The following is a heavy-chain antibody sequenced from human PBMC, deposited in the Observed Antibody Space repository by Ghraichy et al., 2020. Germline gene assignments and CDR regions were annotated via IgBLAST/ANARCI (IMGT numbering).Heavy chain of an antibody. CDR2: IYSGGST. J-gene: IGHJ6*02. CDR1: GFTVSSNY. CDR3: ARHAVLRYFDWLTGMDV. Sequence: GGSLRLSCAASGFTVSSNYMSWVRQAPGKGLEWVSVIYSGGSTYYADSLKGRFTIYRDNSKNTLYLQMNNLKAEDTAVYYCARHAVLRYFDWLTGMDVWGQGTTVTVSS. D-gene: IGHD3-9*01. V-gene: IGHV3-53*01.